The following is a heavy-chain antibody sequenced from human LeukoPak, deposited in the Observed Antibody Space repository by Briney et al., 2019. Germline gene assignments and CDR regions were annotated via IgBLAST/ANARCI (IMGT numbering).Heavy chain of an antibody. D-gene: IGHD6-13*01. Sequence: PGGSLRLSCAASGFTFSSYAMSWVRQAPGKGLEWVSAISGSGGSTYYADSVKGRFTISRDNSKNTLYLQMNSLRAEDTAVYYCAKKFGYSSSWRSYYFDYWGQGTLVTVSS. CDR2: ISGSGGST. V-gene: IGHV3-23*01. CDR3: AKKFGYSSSWRSYYFDY. J-gene: IGHJ4*02. CDR1: GFTFSSYA.